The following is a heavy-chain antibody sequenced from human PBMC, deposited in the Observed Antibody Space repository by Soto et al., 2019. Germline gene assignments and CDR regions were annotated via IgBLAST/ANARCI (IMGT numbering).Heavy chain of an antibody. CDR2: IIPIFGTA. CDR1: GGTFSSYA. CDR3: ARGVLLAAAGTLVVAWFDP. V-gene: IGHV1-69*01. J-gene: IGHJ5*02. Sequence: QVQLVQSGAEVKKPGSSVKVSCKASGGTFSSYAISWVRQAPGQGLEWMGGIIPIFGTANYAQKFQGRVTITADESKSTAYMELSSLRSEDTAVYYCARGVLLAAAGTLVVAWFDPWGQGTLVTVSS. D-gene: IGHD6-13*01.